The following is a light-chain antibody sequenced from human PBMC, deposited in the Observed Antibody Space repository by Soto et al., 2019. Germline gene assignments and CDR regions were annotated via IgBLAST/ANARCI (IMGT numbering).Light chain of an antibody. V-gene: IGKV3-20*01. J-gene: IGKJ5*01. CDR3: QQYGSAPIT. Sequence: EIVLTQSPGTLSLSPGERATLSCRASQSVSSSYLAWYQQEPGQAPRLLIYGASSRATGSPDRFSRSGSGNDFTLTIGRLEPEDVAVYYCQQYGSAPITFGQGTRLEIK. CDR1: QSVSSSY. CDR2: GAS.